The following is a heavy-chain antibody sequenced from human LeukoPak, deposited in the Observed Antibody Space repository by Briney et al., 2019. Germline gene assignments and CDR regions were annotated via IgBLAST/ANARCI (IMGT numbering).Heavy chain of an antibody. D-gene: IGHD1-14*01. J-gene: IGHJ4*02. CDR3: ARGVEPLAANTLAY. Sequence: GGSLRLSCAASGFTVITNDMTWVRQAPGKELAWVSVLYSDGNTKYADSVQGRFTICRDNSKNTLYLEMNSLSPDDTAVYYCARGVEPLAANTLAYWGQGTLVTVSS. CDR1: GFTVITND. V-gene: IGHV3-53*01. CDR2: LYSDGNT.